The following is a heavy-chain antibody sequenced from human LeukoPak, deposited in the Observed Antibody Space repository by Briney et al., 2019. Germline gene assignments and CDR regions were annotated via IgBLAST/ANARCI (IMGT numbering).Heavy chain of an antibody. J-gene: IGHJ4*02. Sequence: PGGSLRLSCAASGFTFDDYAMHWVRQAPGKGLEWVSSISSSSSYIYYADSVKGRFTISRDNAKNSLYLQMNSLRAEDTAVYYCAREIVGATLFYYFDYWGQGTLVTVSS. CDR3: AREIVGATLFYYFDY. D-gene: IGHD1-26*01. CDR2: ISSSSSYI. V-gene: IGHV3-21*01. CDR1: GFTFDDYA.